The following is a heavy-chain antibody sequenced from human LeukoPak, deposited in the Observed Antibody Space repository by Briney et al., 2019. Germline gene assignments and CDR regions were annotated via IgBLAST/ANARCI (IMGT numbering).Heavy chain of an antibody. D-gene: IGHD6-19*01. CDR2: ISSSNFYI. J-gene: IGHJ5*02. V-gene: IGHV3-21*01. Sequence: GGSLRLSCAASGFTFSSYSMNWVRQAPGKGLEWLSSISSSNFYIYYADSIKGRFTISRDDAKNSLYLQTNSLRAEDTAVYYCANTSSGRKKNWFDPWGQGTLVTVSS. CDR1: GFTFSSYS. CDR3: ANTSSGRKKNWFDP.